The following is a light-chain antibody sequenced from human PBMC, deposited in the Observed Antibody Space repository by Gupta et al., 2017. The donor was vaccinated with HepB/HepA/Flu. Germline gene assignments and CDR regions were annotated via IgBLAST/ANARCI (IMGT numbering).Light chain of an antibody. Sequence: DIVMTQSPLSLPVTPGEAASISCRSSQSLLHSNGFKYLDWYLQKPGQSPQLLIYLGSYRACGVPDRFSGFASGKDFTLKISRVEAEDVGVYYCMQALQTPRTFGQGTKVEIK. CDR2: LGS. J-gene: IGKJ1*01. CDR3: MQALQTPRT. V-gene: IGKV2-28*01. CDR1: QSLLHSNGFKY.